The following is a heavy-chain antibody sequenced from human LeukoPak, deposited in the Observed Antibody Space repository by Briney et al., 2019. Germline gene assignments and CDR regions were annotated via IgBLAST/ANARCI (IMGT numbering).Heavy chain of an antibody. J-gene: IGHJ4*02. CDR1: GFSFTIYY. CDR2: ISSSSTYI. Sequence: PGGSPRLSCAASGFSFTIYYVNWVRQAPGKGLEWVSCISSSSTYIYYADSVRGRFAISRDNAKNSLYLQMNSLRADDTAVYYCVRESHGSFDYRGQRSLVTVSS. CDR3: VRESHGSFDY. V-gene: IGHV3-21*01.